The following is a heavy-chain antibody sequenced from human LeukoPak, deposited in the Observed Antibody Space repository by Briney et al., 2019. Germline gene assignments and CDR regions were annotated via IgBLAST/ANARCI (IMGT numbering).Heavy chain of an antibody. J-gene: IGHJ4*02. CDR1: GFTFSSYW. D-gene: IGHD2-21*01. CDR3: ARLAYCRGDCFSGLNPFDY. Sequence: GGSLRLSCAASGFTFSSYWMSWVREAPGQGLEWVVNVKQDGSEKYYVDSVKGRFTISRDNAKNSLYLQMNSLRAEDTAVYYCARLAYCRGDCFSGLNPFDYWGQGALVTVSS. CDR2: VKQDGSEK. V-gene: IGHV3-7*01.